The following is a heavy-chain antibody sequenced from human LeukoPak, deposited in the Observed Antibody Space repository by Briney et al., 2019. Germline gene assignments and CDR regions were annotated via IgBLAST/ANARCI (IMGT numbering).Heavy chain of an antibody. V-gene: IGHV3-23*01. Sequence: GGSLRLSCAASGFTFSSYAMSWVRQAPGRGLEWVSAISGSGGSTYYADSVKGRFTISRDNSKNTLYLQMNSLRAEDTAVYYCAKVGVVYSYYYYYMDVWGKGTTVTVSS. D-gene: IGHD3-3*01. J-gene: IGHJ6*03. CDR3: AKVGVVYSYYYYYMDV. CDR2: ISGSGGST. CDR1: GFTFSSYA.